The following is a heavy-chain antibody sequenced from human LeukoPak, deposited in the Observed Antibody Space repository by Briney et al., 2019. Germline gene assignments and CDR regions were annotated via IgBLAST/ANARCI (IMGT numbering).Heavy chain of an antibody. CDR1: GFTFSSYS. Sequence: GGSLRLSCAASGFTFSSYSMNWVRQAPGKGLEWVSSISSSSSYIYYADSVRGRFTISRDNAKNSLYLQMNSLRAEDTAVYYCAREPHMITFGGVIVNYYYMDVWGKGTTVTVSS. D-gene: IGHD3-16*02. J-gene: IGHJ6*03. CDR3: AREPHMITFGGVIVNYYYMDV. V-gene: IGHV3-21*01. CDR2: ISSSSSYI.